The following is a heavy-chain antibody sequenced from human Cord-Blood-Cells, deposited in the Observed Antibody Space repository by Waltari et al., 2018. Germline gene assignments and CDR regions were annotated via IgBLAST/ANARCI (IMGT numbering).Heavy chain of an antibody. V-gene: IGHV4-59*01. J-gene: IGHJ5*02. CDR1: GGSISSYY. D-gene: IGHD6-13*01. Sequence: QVQLQESGPGLVKPSETLSLTCTVSGGSISSYYRSWIRQPPGKGLEWIGYIYYSGSTNYNPSLKSRVTISVDTSKNQFSLKLSSVTAADTAVYYCARMYSSSWNWFDPWGQGTLVTVSS. CDR2: IYYSGST. CDR3: ARMYSSSWNWFDP.